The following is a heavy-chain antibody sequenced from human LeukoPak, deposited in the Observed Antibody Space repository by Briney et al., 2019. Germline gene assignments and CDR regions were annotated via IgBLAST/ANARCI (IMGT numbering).Heavy chain of an antibody. CDR2: IYSGGTT. CDR3: ARVDTVMAYYFDL. D-gene: IGHD5-18*01. CDR1: GFPVSTNC. V-gene: IGHV3-53*04. J-gene: IGHJ4*02. Sequence: GSLRLSFAASGFPVSTNCVTWVRQAPGKGLEWVATIYSGGTTYYADSVMGRFTISRHNSRNTLYLQMNSLRAEDTAVYYCARVDTVMAYYFDLWGQGTLVTVSS.